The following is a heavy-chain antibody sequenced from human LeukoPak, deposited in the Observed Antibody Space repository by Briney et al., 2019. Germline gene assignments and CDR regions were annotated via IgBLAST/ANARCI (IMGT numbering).Heavy chain of an antibody. D-gene: IGHD3-22*01. CDR2: FDPEDGET. V-gene: IGHV1-24*01. CDR3: ATSPGSDYYDSSGPFGRKNWFDP. Sequence: ASVKVSCKVSGYTLTELSMHWVRQAPGKGLEWMGGFDPEDGETIYAQKFQGRVTMTEDTSTDTAYMELSSLRSEDTAVYYCATSPGSDYYDSSGPFGRKNWFDPWGQGTLVTVSS. J-gene: IGHJ5*02. CDR1: GYTLTELS.